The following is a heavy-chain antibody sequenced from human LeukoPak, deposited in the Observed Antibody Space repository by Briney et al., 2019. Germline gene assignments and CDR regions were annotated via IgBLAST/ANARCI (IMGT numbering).Heavy chain of an antibody. CDR1: GFTVSSNY. CDR2: IYSGGST. CDR3: ARARWGGGNSELYFDY. J-gene: IGHJ4*02. V-gene: IGHV3-53*01. D-gene: IGHD4-23*01. Sequence: PGGSLRLSCAASGFTVSSNYMSWVRQAPGKGLEWVSVIYSGGSTYYADSVKGRFTISRDNSKNTLYLQMNSLRAEDTAVYYCARARWGGGNSELYFDYWGQGTLVTVSS.